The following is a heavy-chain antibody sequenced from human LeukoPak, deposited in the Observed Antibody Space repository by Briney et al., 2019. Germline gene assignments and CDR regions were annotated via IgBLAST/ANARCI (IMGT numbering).Heavy chain of an antibody. CDR2: INPDGSTT. D-gene: IGHD2-21*01. J-gene: IGHJ4*02. CDR1: GFTFSTYW. V-gene: IGHV3-74*01. CDR3: ARICSGGNCYVDS. Sequence: GGSLRLSCAASGFTFSTYWMHWVRQAPGKGLVWVSRINPDGSTTTYADSVKGRFTISRDNAKSTLYLQMNSLRAEDTAVYYCARICSGGNCYVDSWDQGTLVTVSS.